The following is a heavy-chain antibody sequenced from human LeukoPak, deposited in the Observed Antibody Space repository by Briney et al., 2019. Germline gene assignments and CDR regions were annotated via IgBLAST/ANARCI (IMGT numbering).Heavy chain of an antibody. D-gene: IGHD5-12*01. CDR1: GFTFSSSA. J-gene: IGHJ4*02. CDR3: AKSYNGYESKPDY. V-gene: IGHV3-23*01. Sequence: GGSLRLSCAASGFTFSSSAMSWVRQAPGKGLEWVSAISNNGGYTYYADSVQGRFTISRDNSKSTLCLQMNSLRAEDTAVYYCAKSYNGYESKPDYWGQGTLVTVSS. CDR2: ISNNGGYT.